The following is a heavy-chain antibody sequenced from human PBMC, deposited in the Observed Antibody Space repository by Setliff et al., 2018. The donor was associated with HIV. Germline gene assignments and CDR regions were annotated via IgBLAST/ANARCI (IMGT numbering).Heavy chain of an antibody. CDR2: INPTSGNT. Sequence: GASVKVSCKASGSTFTNYTIIWVRQAPGQGLEWMGIINPTSGNTTYAQNFQGRVTLTRDTSTSTVYMELSRLKSEDTAVYYCARVADTSLSRVGATRWFDPWGQGTLVTVSS. CDR1: GSTFTNYT. J-gene: IGHJ5*02. V-gene: IGHV1-46*01. D-gene: IGHD1-26*01. CDR3: ARVADTSLSRVGATRWFDP.